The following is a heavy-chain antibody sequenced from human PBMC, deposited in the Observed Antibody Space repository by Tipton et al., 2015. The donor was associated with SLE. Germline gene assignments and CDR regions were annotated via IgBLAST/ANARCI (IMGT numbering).Heavy chain of an antibody. V-gene: IGHV4-31*03. CDR1: GGSISSGGYY. CDR2: IYYSGST. Sequence: TLSLTCTVSGGSISSGGYYWSWIRQHPGKGLEWIGYIYYSGSTYYNPSLKSRVTISVDTSKNQFSLKLSSVTAADTAVYYCARAAHNNWGSLYYFDYWGQGTLVTVPS. D-gene: IGHD7-27*01. CDR3: ARAAHNNWGSLYYFDY. J-gene: IGHJ4*02.